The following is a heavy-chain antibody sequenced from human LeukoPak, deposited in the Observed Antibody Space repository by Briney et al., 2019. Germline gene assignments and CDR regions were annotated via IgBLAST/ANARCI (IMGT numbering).Heavy chain of an antibody. V-gene: IGHV3-15*01. CDR1: GFTFSNAW. CDR2: IKSKTDGGTT. CDR3: ARVVGATLDEGWLATLDEGWLDY. J-gene: IGHJ4*02. Sequence: TGGSLRLSCAASGFTFSNAWMSWVRQAPGKGLEWVGRIKSKTDGGTTDYAAPVKGRFTISRDNSKNSLYLQMNSLRAEDTAVYYCARVVGATLDEGWLATLDEGWLDYWGQGTLVTVSS. D-gene: IGHD1-26*01.